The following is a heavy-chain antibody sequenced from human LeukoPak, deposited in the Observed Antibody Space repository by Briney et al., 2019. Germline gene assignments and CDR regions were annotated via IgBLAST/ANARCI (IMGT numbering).Heavy chain of an antibody. Sequence: PSETLSLICAVHGGSCDDYYCSWIRQPPGKGLEWIGEIHPHGIFYYNSSLVSRVTISIDTSKTQFSLRLTSVTAADTAFYYCARGRDRSKAGDLWGQGSLVTVSS. CDR2: IHPHGIF. CDR3: ARGRDRSKAGDL. J-gene: IGHJ5*02. D-gene: IGHD5-24*01. CDR1: GGSCDDYY. V-gene: IGHV4-34*01.